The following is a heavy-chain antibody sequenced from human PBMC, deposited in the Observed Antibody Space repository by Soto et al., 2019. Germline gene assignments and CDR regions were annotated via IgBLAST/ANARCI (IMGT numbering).Heavy chain of an antibody. Sequence: SLRLSCVASGFAFSDYAMTWVRQAPGKGLEWVSTISGSSYSSYYADSVKGRFTISRDNSKNTLHLQMNSLRVEDTAIYYCAKESRYSDYVRAFDIWGQGTTVTVSS. V-gene: IGHV3-23*01. CDR3: AKESRYSDYVRAFDI. D-gene: IGHD3-16*01. J-gene: IGHJ3*02. CDR2: ISGSSYSS. CDR1: GFAFSDYA.